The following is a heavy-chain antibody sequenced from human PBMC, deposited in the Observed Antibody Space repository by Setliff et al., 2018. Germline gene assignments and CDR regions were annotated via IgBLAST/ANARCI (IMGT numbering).Heavy chain of an antibody. J-gene: IGHJ6*03. CDR3: SRDPDCSSTRCHYYYYYMDV. Sequence: PGGSLRLSCTASGFTFGDYAMSWVRQAPGKGLEWVGFIRSKIYGGTTEYAASVKGRFTISRDDSKSIAYLQMNNLRTEDTAVYHCSRDPDCSSTRCHYYYYYMDVWGKGTTVTVSS. D-gene: IGHD2-2*01. V-gene: IGHV3-49*04. CDR1: GFTFGDYA. CDR2: IRSKIYGGTT.